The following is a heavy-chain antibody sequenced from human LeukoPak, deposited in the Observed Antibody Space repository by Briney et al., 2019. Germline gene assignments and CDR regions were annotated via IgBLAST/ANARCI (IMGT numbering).Heavy chain of an antibody. CDR1: GESFSGYF. Sequence: PSETLSLTCGVYGESFSGYFWSWIRQPPGKGLEWIGEINHSGSTNYNPSLKSRVTISVDTSKNQFSLKLTSVTAADTALYYCARGETSYGLLEYFQHWGQGTLVTVSS. CDR3: ARGETSYGLLEYFQH. D-gene: IGHD5-18*01. CDR2: INHSGST. J-gene: IGHJ1*01. V-gene: IGHV4-34*01.